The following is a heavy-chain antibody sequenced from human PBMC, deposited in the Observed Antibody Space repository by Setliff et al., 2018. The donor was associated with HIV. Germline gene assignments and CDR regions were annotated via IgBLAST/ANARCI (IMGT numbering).Heavy chain of an antibody. D-gene: IGHD3-22*01. CDR3: ARALDSSADIEGYFDL. J-gene: IGHJ4*02. CDR1: GYTFIGYN. CDR2: INPNSGGT. Sequence: ASVKVSCKASGYTFIGYNMHWVRQAPGQGLEWMGWINPNSGGTNYAQKFQGRVIMTRDTSISTAYMELSRLRSDDTAVYYCARALDSSADIEGYFDLWGQGMLVTVS. V-gene: IGHV1-2*02.